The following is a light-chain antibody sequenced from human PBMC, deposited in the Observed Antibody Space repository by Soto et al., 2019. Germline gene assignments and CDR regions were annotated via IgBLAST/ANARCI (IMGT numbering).Light chain of an antibody. CDR1: QSVSSSY. Sequence: EIVLTQSPGTLSLSPGERATLSCRASQSVSSSYLAWYQQKPGQAPRLLIYGASSRATGIPDRFSGSGSGTDFTLTISGLEPEDFAVYYGQQYGSSLFTFGPGTKVDIK. CDR2: GAS. CDR3: QQYGSSLFT. V-gene: IGKV3-20*01. J-gene: IGKJ3*01.